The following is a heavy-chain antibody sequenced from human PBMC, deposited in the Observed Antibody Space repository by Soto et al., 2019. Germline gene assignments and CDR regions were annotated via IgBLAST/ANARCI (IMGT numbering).Heavy chain of an antibody. Sequence: QVQLVESGGGGVQPGKSLRLSCAASGFTFSGYSMHWVRQAPGKGLEWVAVISSDGNHKYYADSVKGRFTISRDNSRNTMCLQRNSLRVEDTAVYYCAKVKNSGLNYYYGMDVWGQGNTVPVSS. J-gene: IGHJ6*02. V-gene: IGHV3-30*18. CDR1: GFTFSGYS. D-gene: IGHD1-7*01. CDR2: ISSDGNHK. CDR3: AKVKNSGLNYYYGMDV.